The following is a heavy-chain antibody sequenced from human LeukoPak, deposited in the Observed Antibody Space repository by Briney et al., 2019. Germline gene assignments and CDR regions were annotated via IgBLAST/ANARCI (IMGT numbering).Heavy chain of an antibody. D-gene: IGHD5/OR15-5a*01. CDR2: ISSSSDYI. CDR1: GFTFSDYS. V-gene: IGHV3-21*01. J-gene: IGHJ6*02. CDR3: ARSRSVSNYKGMDV. Sequence: GGSLRLSCPASGFTFSDYSMSWVRQAPGKGLEWVSSISSSSDYIYYADSGKGRFTISRDNARNSLYLQMNSLRAEDTAVYYCARSRSVSNYKGMDVWGQGTTVTVSS.